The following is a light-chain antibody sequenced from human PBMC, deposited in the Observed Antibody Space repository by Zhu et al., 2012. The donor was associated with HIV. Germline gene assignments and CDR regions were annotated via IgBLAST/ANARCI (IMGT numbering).Light chain of an antibody. CDR1: QDISKY. CDR3: QKYDTARA. Sequence: DTQMTQSPSSLSASVGDRVTITCRASQDISKYLAWYQQKPGKVPKLLIYGASTLQSGVSSRFSGSGSGTHFTLTISALLPEDVATYYCQKYDTARAFGRRDQGGNQ. CDR2: GAS. V-gene: IGKV1-27*01. J-gene: IGKJ1*01.